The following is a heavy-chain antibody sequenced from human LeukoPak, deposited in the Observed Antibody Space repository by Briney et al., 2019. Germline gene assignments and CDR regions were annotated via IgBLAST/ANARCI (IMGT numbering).Heavy chain of an antibody. D-gene: IGHD2-15*01. CDR1: GGSISSYY. CDR2: IYYSGST. V-gene: IGHV4-59*08. J-gene: IGHJ5*02. CDR3: ARLTVVAATNWFDP. Sequence: SETLSLTCTVSGGSISSYYWSWIQQPPGKGLEWIGYIYYSGSTNYNPSLKSRVTISVDTSKNQFSLKLSSVTAADTAVYYCARLTVVAATNWFDPWGQGTLVTVSS.